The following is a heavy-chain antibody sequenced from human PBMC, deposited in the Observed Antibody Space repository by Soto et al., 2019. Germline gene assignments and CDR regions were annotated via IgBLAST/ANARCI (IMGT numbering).Heavy chain of an antibody. D-gene: IGHD3-22*01. CDR3: ARSPPYYDSSGYPIDY. CDR2: IYYSGST. J-gene: IGHJ4*02. Sequence: SETLSLTCTVSGGSVSSGSYYWSWIRQPPGKGLEWIGYIYYSGSTNYNPSLKSRVTISVDTSKNQFSLKLSSVTAADTAVYYCARSPPYYDSSGYPIDYWGQGTLVTVSS. CDR1: GGSVSSGSYY. V-gene: IGHV4-61*01.